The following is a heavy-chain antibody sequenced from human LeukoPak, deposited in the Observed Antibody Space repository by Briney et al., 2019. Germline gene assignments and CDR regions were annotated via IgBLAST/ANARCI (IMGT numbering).Heavy chain of an antibody. D-gene: IGHD6-6*01. CDR3: TTDSFPSFDAFDI. V-gene: IGHV3-15*01. J-gene: IGHJ3*02. CDR1: GFTFSSYG. CDR2: IKSRTDGGTT. Sequence: GRSLRLSCAASGFTFSSYGMHWVRPAPAKGLEWVGRIKSRTDGGTTDYAAPVKGRFTISRDDSKNTLYLQMNSLKTEDTAVYYCTTDSFPSFDAFDIWGQGTMVTVSS.